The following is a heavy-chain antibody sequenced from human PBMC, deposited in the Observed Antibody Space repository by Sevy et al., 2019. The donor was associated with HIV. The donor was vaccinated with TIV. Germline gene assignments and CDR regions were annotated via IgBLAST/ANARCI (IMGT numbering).Heavy chain of an antibody. V-gene: IGHV3-11*01. D-gene: IGHD2-21*02. CDR3: ARDHVKEGDLGDYYYYAMDV. CDR1: GFTFSDYY. Sequence: GGSLRLSCAASGFTFSDYYMSWIRQAPGKGLEWISYLSSSDSTIYYADSVKGRFTISRDNAKNSMYLQMNSLRAEDTAVYYCARDHVKEGDLGDYYYYAMDVWGQRTTVTVSS. J-gene: IGHJ6*02. CDR2: LSSSDSTI.